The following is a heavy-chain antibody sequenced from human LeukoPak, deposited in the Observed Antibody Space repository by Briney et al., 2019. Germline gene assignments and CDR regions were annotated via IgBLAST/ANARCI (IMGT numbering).Heavy chain of an antibody. CDR3: ARGLEDFWSGYYLH. V-gene: IGHV4-34*01. CDR1: GGSFSGYY. CDR2: INHSGST. D-gene: IGHD3-3*01. Sequence: SESLSLTCAVYGGSFSGYYWSWIRQPPGKGLEWIGEINHSGSTNYNPALKSRVTISVDTSKNQFSLKLSSVTAADTAVYYCARGLEDFWSGYYLHWGQGTLVTVSS. J-gene: IGHJ4*02.